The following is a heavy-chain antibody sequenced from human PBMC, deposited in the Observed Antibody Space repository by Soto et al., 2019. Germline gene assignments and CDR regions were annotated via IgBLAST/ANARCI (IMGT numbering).Heavy chain of an antibody. CDR1: GFTFSSYA. Sequence: GGSLRLSCAASGFTFSSYAMSWVRQAPGKGLEWVSAISGSGGSTYYADSVKGRFTISRDNSKNTLYLQMNSLRAEDTAVYYCAKDQSPYDFWSGYPFPDDYWGQGTLVTVSS. J-gene: IGHJ4*02. V-gene: IGHV3-23*01. D-gene: IGHD3-3*01. CDR3: AKDQSPYDFWSGYPFPDDY. CDR2: ISGSGGST.